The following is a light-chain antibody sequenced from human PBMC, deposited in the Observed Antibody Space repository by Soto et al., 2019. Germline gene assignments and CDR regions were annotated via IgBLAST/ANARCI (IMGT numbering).Light chain of an antibody. CDR2: GAS. CDR1: QSVSSSY. J-gene: IGKJ5*01. Sequence: IVLTQSPGTLSLSPWERATLSCRASQSVSSSYLAWYQQKPGQAPRLLIYGASSRATGIPARFSGSGSGTDFTLTISRLEPEDFAVYYCQQRSNWPTFGQGTRLEIK. CDR3: QQRSNWPT. V-gene: IGKV3D-20*02.